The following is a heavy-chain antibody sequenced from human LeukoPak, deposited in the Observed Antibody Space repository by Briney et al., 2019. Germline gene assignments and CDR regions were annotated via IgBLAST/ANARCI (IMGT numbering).Heavy chain of an antibody. D-gene: IGHD3-22*01. V-gene: IGHV6-1*01. Sequence: SQTLSLTCAISGDSVSSNSVVWNWIRQSPSRGLEWLGRTYYRSKWYNDYAVSVKSRITINPDASKNQFSLHLNSVTPEDTAVYYCARLRESFTMMENFDYWGQGTLVTVSS. CDR1: GDSVSSNSVV. J-gene: IGHJ4*02. CDR2: TYYRSKWYN. CDR3: ARLRESFTMMENFDY.